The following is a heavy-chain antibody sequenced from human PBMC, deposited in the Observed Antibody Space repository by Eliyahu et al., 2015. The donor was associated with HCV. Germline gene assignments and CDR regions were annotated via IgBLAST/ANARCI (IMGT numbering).Heavy chain of an antibody. V-gene: IGHV1-69*01. D-gene: IGHD6-6*01. CDR1: GGTFSSYA. J-gene: IGHJ6*02. CDR3: ARSPTQLVKYYYYYGMDV. Sequence: QVQLVQSGAEVKKPGSSVKVSCKASGGTFSSYAISWVRQAPGQGLEWMGGIIPIFGTANYAQKFQGRVTITADESTSTAYMELSSLRSEDTAVYYCARSPTQLVKYYYYYGMDVWGQGTTVTVSS. CDR2: IIPIFGTA.